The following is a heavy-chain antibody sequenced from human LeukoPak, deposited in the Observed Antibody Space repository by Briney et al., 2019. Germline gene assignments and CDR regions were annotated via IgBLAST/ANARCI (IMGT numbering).Heavy chain of an antibody. J-gene: IGHJ4*02. CDR2: INPDSGGT. D-gene: IGHD5-12*01. V-gene: IGHV1-2*02. CDR3: ANWAATIRNFNY. Sequence: GASVKVSCKASGSTFSSYAISWVRQAPGQGLEWMGWINPDSGGTNFAQKFQGRVTMTRDTSITTVYMELTRLRSDDTAVYYCANWAATIRNFNYWGQGTLVTVSS. CDR1: GSTFSSYA.